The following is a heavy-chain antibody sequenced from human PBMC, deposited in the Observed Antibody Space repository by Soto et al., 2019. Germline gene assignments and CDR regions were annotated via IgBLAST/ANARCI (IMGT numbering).Heavy chain of an antibody. V-gene: IGHV1-3*01. CDR3: ARGNSGSYPIFDY. J-gene: IGHJ4*02. CDR1: GYTFTSYA. CDR2: INGVYGTT. Sequence: ASVKVSCKASGYTFTSYAMHWVRQAPGQGLEWMGGINGVYGTTNYAQKFQGRVTITADESTSTAYMELSSLRSEDTAVYYCARGNSGSYPIFDYWGQGTLVTVSS. D-gene: IGHD1-26*01.